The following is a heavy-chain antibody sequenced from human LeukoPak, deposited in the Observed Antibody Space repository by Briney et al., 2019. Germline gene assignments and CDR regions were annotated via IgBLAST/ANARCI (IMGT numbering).Heavy chain of an antibody. V-gene: IGHV1-2*02. CDR2: INPNSGGT. D-gene: IGHD6-19*01. CDR3: ARGRGRVAGTVKINDAFDI. CDR1: GYTFTGYY. J-gene: IGHJ3*02. Sequence: ASVKVSRKASGYTFTGYYMHWVRQAPGQGLEWMGWINPNSGGTNYAQKFQGRVTMTRDTSISTAYMELSRLRSDDAAVYYCARGRGRVAGTVKINDAFDIWGQGTVVTVSS.